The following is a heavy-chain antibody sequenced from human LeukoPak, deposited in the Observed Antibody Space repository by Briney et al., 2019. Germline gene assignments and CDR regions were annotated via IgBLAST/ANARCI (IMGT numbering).Heavy chain of an antibody. Sequence: GGSLRLSCTTSGFTFSSYALSWVRQAPGKGLEWVSSISSSSSYIYYADSVKGRFTISRDNAKNSLYLQMNSLRAEDTAVYYCARGGKTVAVAGTGRYGMDVWGQGTTVTVSS. D-gene: IGHD6-19*01. J-gene: IGHJ6*02. CDR3: ARGGKTVAVAGTGRYGMDV. CDR1: GFTFSSYA. CDR2: ISSSSSYI. V-gene: IGHV3-21*01.